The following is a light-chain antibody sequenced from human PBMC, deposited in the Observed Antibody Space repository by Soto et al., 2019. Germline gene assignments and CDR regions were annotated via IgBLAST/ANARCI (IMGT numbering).Light chain of an antibody. CDR2: DVT. CDR3: CSYAAASYG. J-gene: IGLJ1*01. CDR1: SSDVGGYNY. V-gene: IGLV2-11*01. Sequence: QSVLTQPRSVSGSPGQSVTISCTGTSSDVGGYNYVSWYQLHPGKAPKLLIHDVTKRPSGVPDRFSGSKSGNTASLTISGLQAEDEADYYCCSYAAASYGFGTGTKVTVL.